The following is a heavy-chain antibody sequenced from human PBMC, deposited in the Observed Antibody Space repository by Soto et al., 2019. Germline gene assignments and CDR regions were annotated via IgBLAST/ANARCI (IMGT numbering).Heavy chain of an antibody. CDR1: GGSVRSGNHF. V-gene: IGHV4-61*01. CDR3: ARGGEPLGYYGLDV. Sequence: SETLSLTCSVSGGSVRSGNHFWNWIRQPPGRGLEWLGYMYYTGVTNYNPSLKSRVSMSVDTSKGQFSLNLTSLTAADTAVYYCARGGEPLGYYGLDVWGQGTTVTVSS. J-gene: IGHJ6*02. CDR2: MYYTGVT.